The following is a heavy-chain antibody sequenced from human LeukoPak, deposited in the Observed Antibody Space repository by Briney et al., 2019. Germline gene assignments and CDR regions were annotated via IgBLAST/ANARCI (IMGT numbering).Heavy chain of an antibody. CDR2: IVVGSGNT. J-gene: IGHJ4*02. Sequence: SMKVSCKASGFTFTSSAMQWVRQARGQRLEWIGWIVVGSGNTNYAQKFQERVTITRDMSTSTAYMELSSLRSEDTAVYYCAADLYSGYSAGIWGQGTLVTVSS. V-gene: IGHV1-58*02. CDR3: AADLYSGYSAGI. D-gene: IGHD5-12*01. CDR1: GFTFTSSA.